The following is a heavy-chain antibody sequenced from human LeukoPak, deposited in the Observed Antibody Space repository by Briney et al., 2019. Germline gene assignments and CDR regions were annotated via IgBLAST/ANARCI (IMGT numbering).Heavy chain of an antibody. D-gene: IGHD3-9*01. CDR2: ISSGSSYI. CDR3: ARDSVYYDILTGYYLEGPTFDY. J-gene: IGHJ4*02. CDR1: GFTFSSYS. Sequence: PGGSLRLSCAASGFTFSSYSMNWVRQAPGKGLEWVSSISSGSSYIYYADSAKGRFTISRDNAKNSLYLQMNSLRAEDTAVYYCARDSVYYDILTGYYLEGPTFDYWGQGTLVTVSS. V-gene: IGHV3-21*01.